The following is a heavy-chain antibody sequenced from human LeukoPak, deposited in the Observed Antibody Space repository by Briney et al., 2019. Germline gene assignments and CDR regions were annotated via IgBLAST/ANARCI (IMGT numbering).Heavy chain of an antibody. CDR1: GFTFTTYR. CDR2: ISSSSSYT. Sequence: GGSLRLSCAASGFTFTTYRMEWVRQAPGKGLEWVSSISSSSSYTYYADSVKGRFTISRDNSKNTLYLQMNSLRADDTAVYYCVKGFPHYYDSSGFGAFDVWGQGTIVTVSS. V-gene: IGHV3-21*06. CDR3: VKGFPHYYDSSGFGAFDV. D-gene: IGHD3-22*01. J-gene: IGHJ3*01.